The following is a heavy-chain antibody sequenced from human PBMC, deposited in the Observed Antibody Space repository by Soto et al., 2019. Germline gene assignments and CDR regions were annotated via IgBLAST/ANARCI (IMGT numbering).Heavy chain of an antibody. V-gene: IGHV4-31*03. D-gene: IGHD3-3*01. CDR3: ASYKPRATDFWSGYYYFDY. J-gene: IGHJ4*02. CDR1: GGSISSGGYY. CDR2: IYYSGST. Sequence: SETLSLTCTVSGGSISSGGYYWSWIRQHPGKGLEWIGNIYYSGSTYYNPSLKSRVTISVDTSKNQFSLKLSSVTAADTAVYYCASYKPRATDFWSGYYYFDYWGQGTLVTVSS.